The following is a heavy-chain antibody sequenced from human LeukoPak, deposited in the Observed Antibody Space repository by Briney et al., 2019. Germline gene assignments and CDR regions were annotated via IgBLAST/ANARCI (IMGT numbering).Heavy chain of an antibody. CDR1: GFTFSSYA. Sequence: PGGSLRLSCAASGFTFSSYAMHWVRQAPGKGLEWVAVISYDGSNKYYADSVKGRFTISRDNSKNTLYLQMNSLRAEDTAVYYCARDRFGYGGMTARYFQHWGQGTLVTVSS. V-gene: IGHV3-30*04. CDR3: ARDRFGYGGMTARYFQH. CDR2: ISYDGSNK. D-gene: IGHD4-23*01. J-gene: IGHJ1*01.